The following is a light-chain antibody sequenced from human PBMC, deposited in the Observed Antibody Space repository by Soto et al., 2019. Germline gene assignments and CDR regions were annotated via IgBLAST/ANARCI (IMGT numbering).Light chain of an antibody. CDR3: SSYAGISTLVV. Sequence: QSALTQAASVSGSPGQWITISCTGTSSDVGSYNLVSWYQQHPGTAPKLIIYEANKRPSGLSTRFSGSKSGNTASLTISGLQAEDEADYFCSSYAGISTLVVFGGGTKLTVL. CDR1: SSDVGSYNL. CDR2: EAN. V-gene: IGLV2-23*01. J-gene: IGLJ2*01.